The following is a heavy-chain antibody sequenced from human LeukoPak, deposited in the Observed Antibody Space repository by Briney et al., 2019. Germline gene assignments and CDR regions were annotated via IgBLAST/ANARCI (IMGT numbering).Heavy chain of an antibody. D-gene: IGHD6-19*01. Sequence: ASVKVSCKASGYTFTSYGISWVRQAPGQGLEWMGWISAYNGNTNYAQKLQGRVTMTTDTSTSTAYMELRSLRSDDTAVYYCAGSYSSGWYWGLPRYNWFDPWGQGTLVTVSS. CDR3: AGSYSSGWYWGLPRYNWFDP. CDR2: ISAYNGNT. V-gene: IGHV1-18*01. J-gene: IGHJ5*02. CDR1: GYTFTSYG.